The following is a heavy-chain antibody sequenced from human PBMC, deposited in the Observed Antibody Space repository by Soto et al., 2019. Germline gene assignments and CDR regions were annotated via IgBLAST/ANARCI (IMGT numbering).Heavy chain of an antibody. CDR2: IALSGTNT. V-gene: IGHV3-23*05. CDR3: ARYSSTSLLWFGESYFDY. D-gene: IGHD3-10*01. Sequence: GGSLRLSCAASGFSFSDYSMNWVRQAPGKGLEWVAVIALSGTNTDYRESVKGRFTISKDNSKNTLYLQMNSLRAEDTAVYYCARYSSTSLLWFGESYFDYWGQGTLVTVSS. CDR1: GFSFSDYS. J-gene: IGHJ4*02.